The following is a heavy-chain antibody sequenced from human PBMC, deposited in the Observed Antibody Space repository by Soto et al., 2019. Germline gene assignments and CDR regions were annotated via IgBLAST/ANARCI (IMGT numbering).Heavy chain of an antibody. Sequence: QVQLVESGGGVVQPGRSLRLSCAASGFTFSSYGMHWVRQAPGKGLEWVAVISYDGSNKYYADSVKGRFTISRDNSKNTLYLQMNSLRAEDTAVYYCAKDRTPFTMVRGDDYWGQGTLVTVSS. D-gene: IGHD3-10*01. CDR3: AKDRTPFTMVRGDDY. V-gene: IGHV3-30*18. J-gene: IGHJ4*02. CDR1: GFTFSSYG. CDR2: ISYDGSNK.